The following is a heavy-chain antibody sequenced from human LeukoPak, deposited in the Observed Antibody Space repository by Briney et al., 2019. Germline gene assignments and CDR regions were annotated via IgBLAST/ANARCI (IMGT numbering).Heavy chain of an antibody. V-gene: IGHV3-48*01. CDR1: GFTFSSFG. D-gene: IGHD3-10*01. J-gene: IGHJ4*02. CDR3: AKDHYYGSGSLDY. Sequence: GGSLRLSCAASGFTFSSFGMNWVRQAPGKGLEWVSYISSSSSTIYYADSVKGRFTISRDNSKNTLYLQMNSLRAEDTAVYYCAKDHYYGSGSLDYWGQGTLVTVSS. CDR2: ISSSSSTI.